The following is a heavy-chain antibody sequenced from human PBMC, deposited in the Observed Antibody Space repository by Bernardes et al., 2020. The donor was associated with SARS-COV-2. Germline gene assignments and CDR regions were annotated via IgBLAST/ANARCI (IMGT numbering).Heavy chain of an antibody. Sequence: SGYTLLKPTQTLTLTCSFSGFSLTTPGMSVGWIRQPPGKALEWLALIYWNDDKRYSPSLQGRLTIARDTSKNQVVLTMTHMDSVDTATYYCIHTGEDILTRYYEDYFDYWGQGTLVTVSS. J-gene: IGHJ4*02. D-gene: IGHD3-9*01. CDR2: IYWNDDK. V-gene: IGHV2-5*01. CDR1: GFSLTTPGMS. CDR3: IHTGEDILTRYYEDYFDY.